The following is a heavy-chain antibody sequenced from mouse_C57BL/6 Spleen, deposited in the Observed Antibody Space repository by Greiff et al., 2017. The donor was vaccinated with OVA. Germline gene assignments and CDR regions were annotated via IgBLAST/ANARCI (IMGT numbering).Heavy chain of an antibody. CDR1: GYAFSSSW. V-gene: IGHV1-82*01. Sequence: QVQLQQSGPELVKPGASVKISCKASGYAFSSSWMNWVKQRPGKGLEWIGRIYPGDGDTNYNGKFKGKATLTADKSSSTAYMRLSSLTSEDSAVYFCAGSTGYDGRMDYWGQGTSVTVSS. CDR2: IYPGDGDT. J-gene: IGHJ4*01. D-gene: IGHD2-2*01. CDR3: AGSTGYDGRMDY.